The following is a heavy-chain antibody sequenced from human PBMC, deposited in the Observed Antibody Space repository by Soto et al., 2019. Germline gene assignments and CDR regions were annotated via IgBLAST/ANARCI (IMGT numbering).Heavy chain of an antibody. CDR3: AKAPHGGPFDY. V-gene: IGHV3-30*18. CDR2: ISYDGSNK. D-gene: IGHD4-17*01. J-gene: IGHJ4*02. CDR1: GFTFSSYG. Sequence: GGSLRLSCAASGFTFSSYGMHWVRQAPGKGLEWVAVISYDGSNKYYADSVKGRFTISRDNSKNTLYLQMNSLRAEDTAVYYCAKAPHGGPFDYWGQGTLVTVSS.